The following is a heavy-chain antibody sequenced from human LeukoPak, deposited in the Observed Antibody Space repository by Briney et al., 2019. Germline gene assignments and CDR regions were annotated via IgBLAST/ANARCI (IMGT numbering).Heavy chain of an antibody. D-gene: IGHD3-22*01. J-gene: IGHJ4*02. V-gene: IGHV3-7*01. Sequence: GGSLRLSCAASGFTFSSYWMSWVRQAPGKGLEWVANIKQDGSVEYYVDSVKGRFTISRDNAKNSLYLQVNSLRAEDTAVYYCAVSPYYDIDYWGQGTLVTVSS. CDR3: AVSPYYDIDY. CDR1: GFTFSSYW. CDR2: IKQDGSVE.